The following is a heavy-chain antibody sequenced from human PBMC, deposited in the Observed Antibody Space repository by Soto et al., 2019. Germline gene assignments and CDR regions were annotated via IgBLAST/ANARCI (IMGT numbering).Heavy chain of an antibody. V-gene: IGHV1-46*01. CDR1: GYTFTSYY. J-gene: IGHJ3*02. CDR3: ATVVTPGGDAFDI. D-gene: IGHD2-15*01. CDR2: INPSGGST. Sequence: QVQLVQSGAEVKKPGASVKVSCKASGYTFTSYYMHWVRQAPGQGLEWMGIINPSGGSTSYAQKFQGRVTMTRDTSTSTVYMELSSLRSEDTAVYYCATVVTPGGDAFDIWGQGTMVTVSS.